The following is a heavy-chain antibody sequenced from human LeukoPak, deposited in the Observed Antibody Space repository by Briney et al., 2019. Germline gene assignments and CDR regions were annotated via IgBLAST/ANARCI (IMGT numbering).Heavy chain of an antibody. V-gene: IGHV1-8*01. CDR1: GYTFTSYD. D-gene: IGHD1-1*01. Sequence: ASVKVSCKASGYTFTSYDINWVRQATGQGLERMGWMNPNSGNTGYAQKFQGRVTMTRNTSISTAYMELSSLRSEDTAVYYCARVRTTSPYYYGMDVWGQGTTVTVSS. CDR3: ARVRTTSPYYYGMDV. CDR2: MNPNSGNT. J-gene: IGHJ6*02.